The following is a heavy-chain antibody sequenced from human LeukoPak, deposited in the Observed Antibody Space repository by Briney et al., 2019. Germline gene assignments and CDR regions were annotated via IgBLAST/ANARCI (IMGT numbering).Heavy chain of an antibody. V-gene: IGHV3-73*01. J-gene: IGHJ4*02. Sequence: GGSLRLSCAASGFTFSGSAMHWVRQASGKGLEWVGRIRSKANNYATAYAASVKGRFTISRDDSKNTAYLQMNSLKTEDTAVYYCSRHGDRFVVVPAAPNDDYWGQGTLVTVSS. CDR1: GFTFSGSA. CDR2: IRSKANNYAT. CDR3: SRHGDRFVVVPAAPNDDY. D-gene: IGHD2-2*01.